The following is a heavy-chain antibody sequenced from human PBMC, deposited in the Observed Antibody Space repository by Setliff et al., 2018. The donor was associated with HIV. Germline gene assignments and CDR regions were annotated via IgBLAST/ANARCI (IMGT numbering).Heavy chain of an antibody. CDR1: GGSFSGYY. CDR2: INHSGST. CDR3: ARGRDIVATTTYFDY. D-gene: IGHD5-12*01. Sequence: SETLSLTCAVYGGSFSGYYWSWIRQPPGKGLEWIGEINHSGSTNYNPSLKSRVTISVDTSKNQFSLKLSSVTAADTAVYYCARGRDIVATTTYFDYWGQGTLVTAPQ. V-gene: IGHV4-34*01. J-gene: IGHJ4*02.